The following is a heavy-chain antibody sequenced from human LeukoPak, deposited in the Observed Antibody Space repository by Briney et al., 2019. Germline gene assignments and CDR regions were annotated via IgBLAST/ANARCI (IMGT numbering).Heavy chain of an antibody. J-gene: IGHJ3*02. CDR3: ARDMRDGYNSEAFDI. CDR2: INHSGGT. D-gene: IGHD5-24*01. Sequence: PSETLSLTCAVYGGSFSGYYWNWIRQPPRKGLEWIGEINHSGGTNYNPSLKSRVTISVDTSKNQFSLRLSSVTAADTAVYYCARDMRDGYNSEAFDIWGHGTAVTVSS. CDR1: GGSFSGYY. V-gene: IGHV4-34*01.